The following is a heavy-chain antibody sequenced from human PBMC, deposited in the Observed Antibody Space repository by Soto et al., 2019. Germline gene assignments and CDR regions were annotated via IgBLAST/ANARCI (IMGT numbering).Heavy chain of an antibody. J-gene: IGHJ6*02. Sequence: GGSLRLSCAASGFTFSSYGVNWVRQAPGKGLAWVSYISSGGSTIYYAGSVKGRFTISRDNAKNSLYLQMNSLRAEDTAVYYCARGARDYYGMDVWGQGTTVTRLL. CDR2: ISSGGSTI. V-gene: IGHV3-48*03. CDR3: ARGARDYYGMDV. CDR1: GFTFSSYG.